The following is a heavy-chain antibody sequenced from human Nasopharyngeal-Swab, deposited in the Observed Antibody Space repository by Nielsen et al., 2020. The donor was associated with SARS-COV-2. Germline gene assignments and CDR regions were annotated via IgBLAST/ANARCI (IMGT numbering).Heavy chain of an antibody. J-gene: IGHJ4*02. V-gene: IGHV4-59*12. CDR3: AREPWVTTPYFDY. CDR1: GGPISSYY. D-gene: IGHD4-17*01. CDR2: IYYSGST. Sequence: SETLSLTCTVSGGPISSYYWSWIRQPPGKGLEWIGYIYYSGSTNYNPSLKSRVTISVDTSKNQFSLKLSSVTAADTAVYYCAREPWVTTPYFDYWGQGTLVTVSS.